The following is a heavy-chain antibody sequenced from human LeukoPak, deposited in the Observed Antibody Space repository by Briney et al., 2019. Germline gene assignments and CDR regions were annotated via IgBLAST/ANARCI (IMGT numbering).Heavy chain of an antibody. CDR2: ISAYNGNT. V-gene: IGHV1-18*01. CDR3: ARDSWNTSSGSFDY. Sequence: ASVKVSCKASGYTFTSYGISWVRQAPGQGLEWMGWISAYNGNTNYAQKLQGRVTMTTDTSTSTAYMELRSLRSDDTAVYYCARDSWNTSSGSFDYWGQGTLVTVSS. D-gene: IGHD1/OR15-1a*01. J-gene: IGHJ4*02. CDR1: GYTFTSYG.